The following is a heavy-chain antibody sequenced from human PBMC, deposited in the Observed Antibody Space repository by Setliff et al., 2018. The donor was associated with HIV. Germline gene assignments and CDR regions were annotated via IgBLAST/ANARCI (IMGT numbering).Heavy chain of an antibody. CDR1: GGSISSYY. CDR3: ARGTDDAFDI. J-gene: IGHJ3*02. CDR2: IYTSGST. Sequence: SETLSLTCTVSGGSISSYYWSWIRQPPGKGLEWIGYIYTSGSTNYNPSLKSRVTISVDTSKNQFSLKLSSVTAADTAVYYCARGTDDAFDIWGQGTMVTVSS. V-gene: IGHV4-4*08.